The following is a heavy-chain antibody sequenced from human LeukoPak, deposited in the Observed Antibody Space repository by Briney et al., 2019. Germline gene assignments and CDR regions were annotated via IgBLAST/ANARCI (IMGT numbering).Heavy chain of an antibody. D-gene: IGHD2-2*01. CDR2: IYHSGST. V-gene: IGHV4-38-2*02. J-gene: IGHJ4*02. Sequence: PSETLSLTCTVSGYSISSGYYWGWIRQPPGKGLEWIGSIYHSGSTYYNPSLKSRVTISVDTSKNQFSLKLSSVTAADTAVYYCARVGSTSCYRCLDYWGQGTLVTVSS. CDR3: ARVGSTSCYRCLDY. CDR1: GYSISSGYY.